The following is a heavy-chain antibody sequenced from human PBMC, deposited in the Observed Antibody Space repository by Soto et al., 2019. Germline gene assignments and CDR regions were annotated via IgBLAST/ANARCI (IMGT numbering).Heavy chain of an antibody. D-gene: IGHD2-2*01. J-gene: IGHJ5*02. CDR1: GFTFSSYG. Sequence: QVQLVESGGGVVQPGRSLRLSCAASGFTFSSYGMHWVRQAPGKGLEWVAVISYGGSNKYYADSVKGRFTISRDNSKNMLYLQMNNPRAEDTAVYYCAKDNCISTSCYRLYNWFDPWGQGTLVTVSS. CDR2: ISYGGSNK. V-gene: IGHV3-30*18. CDR3: AKDNCISTSCYRLYNWFDP.